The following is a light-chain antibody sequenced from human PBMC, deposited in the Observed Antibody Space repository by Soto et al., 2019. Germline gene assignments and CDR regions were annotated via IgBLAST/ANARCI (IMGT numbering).Light chain of an antibody. CDR2: GTN. CDR1: SSNIGADYD. V-gene: IGLV1-40*01. Sequence: QSVLTQPPSVSGAPGQQVTISCTGSSSNIGADYDVHWYQQFPGTAPRLLIYGTNNRPSGVPDRFSASKSGTSASLAITGLQAEDEADYYCQSYDSSLSGWDVVFGGGTKVTVL. J-gene: IGLJ2*01. CDR3: QSYDSSLSGWDVV.